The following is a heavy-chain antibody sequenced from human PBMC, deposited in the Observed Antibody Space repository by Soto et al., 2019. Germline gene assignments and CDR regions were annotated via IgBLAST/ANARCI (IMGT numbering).Heavy chain of an antibody. CDR3: ARTARKHYYYSGMDV. J-gene: IGHJ6*02. CDR2: IDPSDSYT. D-gene: IGHD6-6*01. CDR1: GYSFTSYW. Sequence: GESLKISCKGSGYSFTSYWISWVRQMPGKGLEWMGRIDPSDSYTNYSPSFQGHVTISADKSISTAYLQWSSLKASDTAMYYCARTARKHYYYSGMDVWGQGTTVTVSS. V-gene: IGHV5-10-1*01.